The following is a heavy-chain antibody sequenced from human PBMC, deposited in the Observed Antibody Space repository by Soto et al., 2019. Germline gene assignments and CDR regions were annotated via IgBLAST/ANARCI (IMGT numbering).Heavy chain of an antibody. V-gene: IGHV4-30-4*01. Sequence: SEPLSLTCTVSGGSISSGDYYWSWIRQPPGKGLEWIGYIYYSGSTYYNPSLKSRVTISVDTSKNQFSLKLSSVTAADTAVYYCARADYYDSSGYYNWGQGTLVTVSS. D-gene: IGHD3-22*01. CDR1: GGSISSGDYY. CDR3: ARADYYDSSGYYN. CDR2: IYYSGST. J-gene: IGHJ4*02.